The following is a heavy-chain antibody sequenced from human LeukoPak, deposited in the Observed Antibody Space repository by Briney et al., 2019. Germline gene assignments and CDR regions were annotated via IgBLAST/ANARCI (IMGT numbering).Heavy chain of an antibody. CDR3: ARDRDYYGSGSYWDY. CDR1: GGSISSSNW. D-gene: IGHD3-10*01. V-gene: IGHV4-4*02. J-gene: IGHJ4*02. CDR2: IYHTGST. Sequence: PSETLSLTCGVSGGSISSSNWWSWVRQPPGRGLEWIGEIYHTGSTNYNPSLKSRVSISLDKSKNRFSLKLSSVTAADTAVYYCARDRDYYGSGSYWDYWGQGTLVTVSS.